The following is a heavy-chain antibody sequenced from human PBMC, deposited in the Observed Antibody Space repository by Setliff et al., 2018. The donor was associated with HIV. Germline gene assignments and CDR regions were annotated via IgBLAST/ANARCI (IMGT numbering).Heavy chain of an antibody. CDR2: IYTSGSP. V-gene: IGHV4-4*09. J-gene: IGHJ6*02. CDR3: ARHGDGSGSFYYYGMDV. Sequence: PSETLSLTCTVSGGSISSYYWSWIRQSPGKRLEWIGNIYTSGSPNYNPSLKSRVIISVDTSKNQFYLRLASVTAADTAVYYCARHGDGSGSFYYYGMDVWGQGTTVTVSS. D-gene: IGHD3-10*01. CDR1: GGSISSYY.